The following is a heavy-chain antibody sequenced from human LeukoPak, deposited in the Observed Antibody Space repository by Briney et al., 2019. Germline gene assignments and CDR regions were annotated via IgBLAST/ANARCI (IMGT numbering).Heavy chain of an antibody. CDR2: INHSGST. Sequence: SQTLSLTCAVYGGSFSGYYWSWIRQPPGKGLEWIGEINHSGSTNYNPSLKSRVTISVDTSKNQFSLKLSSVTAADTAVYYYARDDYGDYLGSDYWGQGTLVTVSS. CDR1: GGSFSGYY. CDR3: ARDDYGDYLGSDY. V-gene: IGHV4-34*01. J-gene: IGHJ4*02. D-gene: IGHD4-17*01.